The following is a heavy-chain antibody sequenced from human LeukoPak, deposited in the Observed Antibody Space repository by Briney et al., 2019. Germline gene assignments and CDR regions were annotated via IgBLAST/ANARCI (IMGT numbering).Heavy chain of an antibody. J-gene: IGHJ4*02. Sequence: PGRSLRLSCATSGFTFSNYAMHWVRQAPGKGLEWVAVISYDGSNKYYADSVKGRFTISRDNSKNTLYLQMNSLGAEDTAVYYCAKVSLHLAYCGGDCPRRIYFDSWGQGTLVAVSS. CDR2: ISYDGSNK. CDR1: GFTFSNYA. V-gene: IGHV3-30-3*01. D-gene: IGHD2-21*01. CDR3: AKVSLHLAYCGGDCPRRIYFDS.